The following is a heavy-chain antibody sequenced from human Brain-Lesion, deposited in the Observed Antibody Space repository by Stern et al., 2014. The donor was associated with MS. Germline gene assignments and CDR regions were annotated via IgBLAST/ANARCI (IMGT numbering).Heavy chain of an antibody. D-gene: IGHD6-6*01. CDR2: SWPGDSDT. Sequence: EVHLVESGAEVKKPGESLKISCKGSGYRFTSNWIGWVRQMPGKGLEWIGTSWPGDSDTRYSPSFQGQVTISADKSISTAYLQWSSLQASDTAMYYCARRGDSSSSGFDYWGQGTLVIVSS. J-gene: IGHJ4*02. V-gene: IGHV5-51*01. CDR1: GYRFTSNW. CDR3: ARRGDSSSSGFDY.